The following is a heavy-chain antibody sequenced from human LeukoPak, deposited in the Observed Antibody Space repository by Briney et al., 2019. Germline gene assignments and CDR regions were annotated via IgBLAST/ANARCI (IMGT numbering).Heavy chain of an antibody. Sequence: GGSLRLSCAASGFTFSSYEMNWVRQAPGKGLEWVSYIRSSGSTIYYADSVKGRFTISRDNAKNSLYLQMNSLRAEDTAVYYCARQYYYGSGSYLWAPDYWGQGTLVTVSS. CDR2: IRSSGSTI. J-gene: IGHJ4*02. V-gene: IGHV3-48*03. D-gene: IGHD3-10*01. CDR1: GFTFSSYE. CDR3: ARQYYYGSGSYLWAPDY.